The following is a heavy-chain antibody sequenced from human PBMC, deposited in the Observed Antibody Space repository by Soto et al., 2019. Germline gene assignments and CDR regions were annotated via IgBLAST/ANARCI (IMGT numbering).Heavy chain of an antibody. CDR2: IIPIFGTA. V-gene: IGHV1-69*13. Sequence: ASVKVSCKASGGTFSSYAISWVRQAPGQGLEWMGGIIPIFGTANYAQKFQGRVTITADESTSTAYMELSSLRSEDTAVYYCARVEYSYGSAFMFYYYYGMDVWGQGTTVTVSS. D-gene: IGHD5-18*01. CDR1: GGTFSSYA. CDR3: ARVEYSYGSAFMFYYYYGMDV. J-gene: IGHJ6*02.